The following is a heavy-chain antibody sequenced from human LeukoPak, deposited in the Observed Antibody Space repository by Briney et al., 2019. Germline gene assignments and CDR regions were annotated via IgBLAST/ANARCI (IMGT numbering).Heavy chain of an antibody. D-gene: IGHD3-10*01. CDR2: IFSGGNT. J-gene: IGHJ4*02. CDR3: ARGPGSRGIFDY. V-gene: IGHV3-53*01. CDR1: GFTVSSNC. Sequence: GGSLRLSCAASGFTVSSNCMSWVRQAPGKGLEWVSVIFSGGNTYYADSVKGRFTISRDNSKNTLYLQMNSLRAEDTAVYYCARGPGSRGIFDYWGQGTLVTVSS.